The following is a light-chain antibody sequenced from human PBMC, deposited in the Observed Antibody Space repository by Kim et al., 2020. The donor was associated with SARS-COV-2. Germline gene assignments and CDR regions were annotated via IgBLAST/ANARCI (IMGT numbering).Light chain of an antibody. Sequence: PGVTVTRTCDSRPEPVTSCHFPYWFQQKPGQAPRTLIYDTGNRHSWTPARFSGSLLGGKAALTLSAAQPEDEADYYCLLSYSDSRVFGGGTQLTVL. V-gene: IGLV7-46*01. CDR2: DTG. CDR3: LLSYSDSRV. J-gene: IGLJ2*01. CDR1: PEPVTSCHF.